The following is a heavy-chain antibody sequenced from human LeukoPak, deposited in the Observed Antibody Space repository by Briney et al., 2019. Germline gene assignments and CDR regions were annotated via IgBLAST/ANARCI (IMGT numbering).Heavy chain of an antibody. V-gene: IGHV3-9*01. Sequence: PGGSLRLSCAASGFTFDDYAMHWVRQAPGKGLEWVSGISWNSGSIGYADSVKGRFTISRDNAKNSLYLQMNSLRAEDTAVYYCARAQKYSYDAFDIWGQGTMVTASS. D-gene: IGHD4-11*01. CDR3: ARAQKYSYDAFDI. J-gene: IGHJ3*02. CDR1: GFTFDDYA. CDR2: ISWNSGSI.